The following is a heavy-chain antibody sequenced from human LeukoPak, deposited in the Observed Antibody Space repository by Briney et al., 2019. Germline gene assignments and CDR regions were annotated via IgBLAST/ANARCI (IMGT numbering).Heavy chain of an antibody. CDR2: ISAYNGNT. Sequence: GASVKVSCKASGYTFTSYGISWVRQAPGQGLEWMGWISAYNGNTNYAQKLQGRVTMTTDTSTSTAYMELRSLRSDDTAVYYCARDFSLRYFDWLDNPYFDYWGQGTLVTVSS. V-gene: IGHV1-18*01. D-gene: IGHD3-9*01. CDR3: ARDFSLRYFDWLDNPYFDY. J-gene: IGHJ4*02. CDR1: GYTFTSYG.